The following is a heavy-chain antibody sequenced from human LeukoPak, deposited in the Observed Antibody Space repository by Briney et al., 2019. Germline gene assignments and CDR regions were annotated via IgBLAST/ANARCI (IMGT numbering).Heavy chain of an antibody. V-gene: IGHV1-18*01. CDR1: GYTFTSYG. Sequence: GASVKVSCKASGYTFTSYGISWVRQAPGQGLEWMGWISAYNGNTNYVQKLQGRVTMTTDTSTSTAYMELRSLRSDDTAVYYCARDGRYYYDSSGYYLFDYWGQGTLVTVSS. D-gene: IGHD3-22*01. CDR3: ARDGRYYYDSSGYYLFDY. CDR2: ISAYNGNT. J-gene: IGHJ4*02.